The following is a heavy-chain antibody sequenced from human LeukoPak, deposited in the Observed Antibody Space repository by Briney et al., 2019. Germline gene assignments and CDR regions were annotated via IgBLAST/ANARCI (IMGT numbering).Heavy chain of an antibody. CDR1: GVSINTYY. Sequence: SETLSLTCTVSGVSINTYYWSWFRQPVGKSLEWIGRIHSDVSTYDNPSLRSPVSMSIDTSKNQFSLTLTSVTAADTAVYFCARDVGLAYWGQGILVTVSS. J-gene: IGHJ4*02. V-gene: IGHV4-4*07. CDR3: ARDVGLAY. CDR2: IHSDVST.